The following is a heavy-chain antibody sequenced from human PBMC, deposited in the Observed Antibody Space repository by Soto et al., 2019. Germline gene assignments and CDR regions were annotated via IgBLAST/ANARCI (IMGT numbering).Heavy chain of an antibody. J-gene: IGHJ4*02. Sequence: LRLSCAASGFIFSNAWMSWVRQAPGKGLEWVGRIKSKADGGTTNYAAPVKGRFNISRDGSENTLYLQMNGLKTEDTAVYYCTTGWSSKDYWGQGTLVTRLL. V-gene: IGHV3-15*01. CDR2: IKSKADGGTT. CDR3: TTGWSSKDY. D-gene: IGHD3-3*01. CDR1: GFIFSNAW.